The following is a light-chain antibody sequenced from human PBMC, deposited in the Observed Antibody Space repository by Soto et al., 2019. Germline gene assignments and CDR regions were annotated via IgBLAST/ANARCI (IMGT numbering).Light chain of an antibody. J-gene: IGKJ1*01. CDR1: QSVLGTF. CDR3: QQYYSYFQWT. V-gene: IGKV3-20*01. Sequence: EISFTQSPGTLSLSPGERATLSCRASQSVLGTFLAWYQQLPGQAPRLLIYGASSRAPGIPDRFNGSGSGTDFTLTISCLQYEDFANHYCQQYYSYFQWTFGQGTKVDIK. CDR2: GAS.